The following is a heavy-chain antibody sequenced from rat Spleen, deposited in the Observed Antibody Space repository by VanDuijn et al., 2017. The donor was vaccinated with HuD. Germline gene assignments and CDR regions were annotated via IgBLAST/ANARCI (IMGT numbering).Heavy chain of an antibody. CDR3: AREGPISYYGYGYYFDY. J-gene: IGHJ2*01. CDR1: GYSITSGYG. V-gene: IGHV3-3*01. CDR2: INSAGST. D-gene: IGHD1-6*01. Sequence: VQLQESGPGLVKPSQSLSLTCSVTGYSITSGYGWNWIRKFPGNKLEWMGYINSAGSTNYNPSLKSRISITRDTSKNQFFLQLNSITTEDTATYYCAREGPISYYGYGYYFDYWGQGVMVTVSS.